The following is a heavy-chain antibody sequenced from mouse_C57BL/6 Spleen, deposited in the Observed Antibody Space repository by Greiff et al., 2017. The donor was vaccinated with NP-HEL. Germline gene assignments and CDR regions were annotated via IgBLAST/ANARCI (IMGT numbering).Heavy chain of an antibody. CDR3: AFLLDVVGHYFDY. V-gene: IGHV1-82*01. CDR1: GYTFTSYW. J-gene: IGHJ2*01. CDR2: IYPGDGDT. D-gene: IGHD1-1*01. Sequence: QVQLKQPGAELVRPGTSVKLSCKASGYTFTSYWMNWVKQRPGKGLEWIGRIYPGDGDTNYNGKFKGKATLTADKSSSTAYMQLSSLTSEDSAVYFCAFLLDVVGHYFDYWGQGTTLTVSS.